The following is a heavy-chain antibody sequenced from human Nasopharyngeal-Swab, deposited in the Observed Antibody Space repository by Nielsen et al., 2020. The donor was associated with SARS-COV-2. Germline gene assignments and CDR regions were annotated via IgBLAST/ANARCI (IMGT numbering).Heavy chain of an antibody. CDR2: INADNGNT. V-gene: IGHV1-3*01. CDR3: ATFLIAARLYYYYGMDV. Sequence: ASVKVSCKASGYTFTSYAMHWLRQAPGQRLEWMGWINADNGNTKCSQKFQGRVTMTEDTSTDTAYMELSSLRSEDTAVYYCATFLIAARLYYYYGMDVWGQGTTVTVSS. J-gene: IGHJ6*02. D-gene: IGHD6-6*01. CDR1: GYTFTSYA.